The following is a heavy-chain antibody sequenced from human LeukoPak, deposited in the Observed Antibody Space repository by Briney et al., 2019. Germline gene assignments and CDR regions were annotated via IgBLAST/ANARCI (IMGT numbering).Heavy chain of an antibody. D-gene: IGHD3-22*01. CDR2: ISYTSSTI. CDR3: ARTPYYYDSSGYYRHNNWFDP. CDR1: GFTFSSNS. V-gene: IGHV3-48*01. Sequence: GGSLRLSCAASGFTFSSNSMNWVRQAPGKGLEWVSYISYTSSTIYYADSVQGRFTISRDNAKNSLYLQMNSLRAEDTAVYYCARTPYYYDSSGYYRHNNWFDPWGQGTLVTVSS. J-gene: IGHJ5*02.